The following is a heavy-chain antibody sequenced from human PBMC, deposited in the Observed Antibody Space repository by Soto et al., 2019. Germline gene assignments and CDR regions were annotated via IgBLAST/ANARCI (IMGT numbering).Heavy chain of an antibody. V-gene: IGHV2-5*01. J-gene: IGHJ4*02. D-gene: IGHD6-13*01. CDR3: AHLLAAAGGKGPYYFDY. CDR1: GFSLSTSGVG. Sequence: SGPTLVNPTQTLTLTCTFSGFSLSTSGVGVGWIRQPPGKALEWLALIYWNDDKRYSPSLKSRLTITKDTSKNQVVLTMTNMDPVDTATYYCAHLLAAAGGKGPYYFDYWGQGTLVTVSS. CDR2: IYWNDDK.